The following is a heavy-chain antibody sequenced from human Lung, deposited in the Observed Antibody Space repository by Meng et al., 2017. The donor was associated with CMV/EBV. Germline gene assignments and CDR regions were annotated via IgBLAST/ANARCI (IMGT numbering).Heavy chain of an antibody. CDR3: ARDWGPFDF. CDR2: ISSSSSHI. J-gene: IGHJ4*02. D-gene: IGHD3-16*01. Sequence: ESLKISCAASGFTFSSYTMDWVRQAPGKGLEWVSSISSSSSHIYYTDSVKGRFTISRDNAENSLYLQMNSLRDEDTAVYYCARDWGPFDFWGQGTLVTFSS. V-gene: IGHV3-21*01. CDR1: GFTFSSYT.